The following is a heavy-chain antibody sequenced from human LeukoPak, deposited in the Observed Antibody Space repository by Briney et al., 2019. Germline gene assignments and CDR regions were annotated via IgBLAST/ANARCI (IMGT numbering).Heavy chain of an antibody. CDR1: GDSISSGNW. D-gene: IGHD3-22*01. CDR3: ARYYYDSSGHYTFDY. V-gene: IGHV4-4*02. CDR2: IYHSGIA. Sequence: SETLSLTCAVSGDSISSGNWWSWVRQPPGKGLEWIGEIYHSGIANDNPSLKSRVTISVDKSKNQFSLKLSSVTAADTAVYYCARYYYDSSGHYTFDYWGRGTLVTVSS. J-gene: IGHJ4*02.